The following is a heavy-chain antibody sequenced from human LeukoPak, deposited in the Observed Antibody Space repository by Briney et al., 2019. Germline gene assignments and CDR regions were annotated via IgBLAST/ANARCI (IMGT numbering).Heavy chain of an antibody. CDR2: IWYDGSKR. CDR1: GFSFRSFA. D-gene: IGHD2-21*01. J-gene: IGHJ4*02. Sequence: GTSLRLSCAGSGFSFRSFAIHWVRQAPGKGLEWVAVIWYDGSKRYHADSVEGRFTISRDNTKDTAYLQMSSLTVEDTAVYYCAKEVLRDLGTWGQGTLVTVSS. CDR3: AKEVLRDLGT. V-gene: IGHV3-33*06.